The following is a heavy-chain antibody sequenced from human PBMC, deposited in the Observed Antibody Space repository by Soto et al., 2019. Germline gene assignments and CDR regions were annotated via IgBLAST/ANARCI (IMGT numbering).Heavy chain of an antibody. CDR3: ARDRRDGSGSYYTFDY. CDR2: IIPILGIA. D-gene: IGHD3-10*01. V-gene: IGHV1-69*04. Sequence: ASVKVSCKASGGTFSSYTISWVRQAPGQGLEWMGRIIPILGIANYAQKFQGRVTITADKSTSTAYMELSSLRSEDTAVYYCARDRRDGSGSYYTFDYWGQGTLVTVSS. J-gene: IGHJ4*02. CDR1: GGTFSSYT.